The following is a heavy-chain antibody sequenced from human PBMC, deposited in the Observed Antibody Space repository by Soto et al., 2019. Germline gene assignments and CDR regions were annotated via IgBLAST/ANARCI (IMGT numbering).Heavy chain of an antibody. J-gene: IGHJ4*02. CDR2: ISTYNGNT. CDR1: GYKFTTYG. Sequence: ASVKVSCKASGYKFTTYGISWVRQAPGQGLEWMGWISTYNGNTDYAQKLQGRVTMTTDISTSTVYMEVRSLRSDDTAVYYCARRRAPWSSSTWTEDFDYWGQGTPVTVSS. V-gene: IGHV1-18*01. CDR3: ARRRAPWSSSTWTEDFDY. D-gene: IGHD6-13*01.